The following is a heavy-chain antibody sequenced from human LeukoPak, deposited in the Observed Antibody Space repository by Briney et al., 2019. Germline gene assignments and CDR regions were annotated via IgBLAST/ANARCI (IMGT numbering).Heavy chain of an antibody. J-gene: IGHJ4*02. CDR3: ARPPYSSSSPFDY. Sequence: GESLKISCKGSGYRFNAYWIAWVRQMPGKGLEWMGIIYPDDSDTRYSPSFQGQVTISADKSISTAYLQWSSLKASDTAMYYCARPPYSSSSPFDYWGQGTLVTVSS. V-gene: IGHV5-51*01. CDR2: IYPDDSDT. D-gene: IGHD6-6*01. CDR1: GYRFNAYW.